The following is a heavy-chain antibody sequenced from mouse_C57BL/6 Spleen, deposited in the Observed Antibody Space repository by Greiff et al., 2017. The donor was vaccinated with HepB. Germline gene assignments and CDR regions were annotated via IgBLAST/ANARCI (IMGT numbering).Heavy chain of an antibody. J-gene: IGHJ4*01. CDR2: ISGGGGNT. CDR3: AREDGYYYAMDY. CDR1: GFTFSSYT. Sequence: EVKVVESGGGLVKPGGSLKLSCAASGFTFSSYTMSWVRQTPEKRLEWVATISGGGGNTYYPDSVKGRFTISRDNAKNTLYLQMSSLRSEDTALYYCAREDGYYYAMDYWGQGTSVTVSS. V-gene: IGHV5-9*01. D-gene: IGHD2-3*01.